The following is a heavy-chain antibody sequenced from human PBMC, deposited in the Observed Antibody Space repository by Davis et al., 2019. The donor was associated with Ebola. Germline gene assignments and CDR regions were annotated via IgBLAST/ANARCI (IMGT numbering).Heavy chain of an antibody. CDR2: ISYDGTKK. CDR1: RFAFSRYG. J-gene: IGHJ4*02. Sequence: GGSLRLSCAASRFAFSRYGMHWVRQAPGKGLEWVALISYDGTKKYYGGSVQGRFTISRDNSKNTMYLQMNSLSPDDTAVYYCAKGRFVEWFIPPLDYWGQGTLVTVSS. V-gene: IGHV3-30*18. CDR3: AKGRFVEWFIPPLDY. D-gene: IGHD3-3*01.